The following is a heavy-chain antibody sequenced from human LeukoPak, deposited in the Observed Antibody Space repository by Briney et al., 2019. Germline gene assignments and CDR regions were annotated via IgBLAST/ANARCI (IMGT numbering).Heavy chain of an antibody. CDR3: AKDVAVAGNGWDAFDI. Sequence: GGSLRLSCAASGFTFDDYTMHWVRQSPGKGLEWVSLISWDGGSTYYADSVKGRFTISRDNSKNSLYLQMNSLRTEDTALYYCAKDVAVAGNGWDAFDIWGQGTMVTVSS. CDR2: ISWDGGST. D-gene: IGHD6-19*01. CDR1: GFTFDDYT. V-gene: IGHV3-43*01. J-gene: IGHJ3*02.